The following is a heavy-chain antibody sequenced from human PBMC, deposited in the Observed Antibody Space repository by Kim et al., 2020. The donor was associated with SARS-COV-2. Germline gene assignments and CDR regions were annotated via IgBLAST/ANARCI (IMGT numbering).Heavy chain of an antibody. CDR2: ISGSGGST. V-gene: IGHV3-23*01. J-gene: IGHJ4*02. CDR3: AKKTYYYGSGSPDLDY. CDR1: GFTFSSYA. Sequence: GGSLRLSCAASGFTFSSYAMSWVRQAPGKGLEWVSAISGSGGSTYYADSVKGRFTISRDNSKNTLYLQMNSLRAEDTAVYYCAKKTYYYGSGSPDLDYWGQGTLVTVSS. D-gene: IGHD3-10*01.